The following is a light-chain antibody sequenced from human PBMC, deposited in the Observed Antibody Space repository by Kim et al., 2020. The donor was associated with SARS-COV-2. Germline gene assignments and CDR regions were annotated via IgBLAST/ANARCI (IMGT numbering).Light chain of an antibody. CDR2: DAS. Sequence: SVGDRVTITCQASHDISNYLNWYQQKPGKAPKLLIYDASNLETGVPSRFSGSGSGTDFTFTISSLQPEDIATYYCQQYDNLPRSTFGQGTRLEIK. CDR3: QQYDNLPRST. CDR1: HDISNY. V-gene: IGKV1-33*01. J-gene: IGKJ5*01.